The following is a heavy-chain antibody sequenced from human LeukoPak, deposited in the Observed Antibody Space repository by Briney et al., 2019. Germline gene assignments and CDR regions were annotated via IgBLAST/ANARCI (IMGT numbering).Heavy chain of an antibody. Sequence: GGSLRLSCAASGFTFNDYYMSWIRQAPGKGLEWLSYINIGGTNTHYADSVKGRFTISRDNTKKSLYLEMNNLRAEDTAVYYCATDGAGFDTWGQGVLVAVSS. CDR3: ATDGAGFDT. CDR1: GFTFNDYY. V-gene: IGHV3-11*01. CDR2: INIGGTNT. J-gene: IGHJ5*02.